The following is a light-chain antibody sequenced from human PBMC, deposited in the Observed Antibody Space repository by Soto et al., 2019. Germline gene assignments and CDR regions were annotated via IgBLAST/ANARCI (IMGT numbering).Light chain of an antibody. J-gene: IGKJ2*01. CDR3: QHSYSIPYT. CDR1: QSVDTY. CDR2: GAS. V-gene: IGKV1-39*01. Sequence: DIQMTQSPSSLSASLGDRVTITCRASQSVDTYLEWYHQNPGKAPKLLIYGASSLESGVPSRFSGSGCVTHSTLTISSLQPEDGATYFCQHSYSIPYTFGQGTKLEIK.